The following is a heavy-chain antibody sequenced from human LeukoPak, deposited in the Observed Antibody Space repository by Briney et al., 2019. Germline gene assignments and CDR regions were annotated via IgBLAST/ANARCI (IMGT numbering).Heavy chain of an antibody. V-gene: IGHV4-39*01. CDR2: ISYSGTN. Sequence: SETLSLTCTVSGDSVSSSSYYWGWIRQPPGKGLEWIGSISYSGTNYNNPSLKSRVSISIDTSKNQFSVKLTSVIAADTAMYYCASLGTLRSWGQGTLVTVSS. D-gene: IGHD7-27*01. J-gene: IGHJ5*02. CDR3: ASLGTLRS. CDR1: GDSVSSSSYY.